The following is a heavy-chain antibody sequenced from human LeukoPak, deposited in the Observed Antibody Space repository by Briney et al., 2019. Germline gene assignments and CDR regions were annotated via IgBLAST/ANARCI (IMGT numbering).Heavy chain of an antibody. Sequence: GGSLRLSCGASGFTFSSYGMLWVRQSPGKGLEWVAFIRYDGNIKFYADSMKGRFTISRDNSKNTLYLHINSLRPEDTALYYCVKDNPLDYWGRGTLVIVSS. D-gene: IGHD1-14*01. J-gene: IGHJ4*02. CDR3: VKDNPLDY. CDR2: IRYDGNIK. CDR1: GFTFSSYG. V-gene: IGHV3-30*02.